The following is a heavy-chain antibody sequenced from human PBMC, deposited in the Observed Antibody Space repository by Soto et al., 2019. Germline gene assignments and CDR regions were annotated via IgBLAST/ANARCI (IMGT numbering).Heavy chain of an antibody. D-gene: IGHD5-12*01. V-gene: IGHV3-48*03. CDR1: GFTFSNYE. CDR2: ISSSGRTI. Sequence: EVPLVESGGGLVQPGGSLRLSCAASGFTFSNYEMNWVRQTPKKGLEWVSYISSSGRTIDYADSVKGRCTISRDNAKNSLYLQMNSLRVDDTGVYYCARDVKDIVATDFDYWGQGTLVTVSS. J-gene: IGHJ4*02. CDR3: ARDVKDIVATDFDY.